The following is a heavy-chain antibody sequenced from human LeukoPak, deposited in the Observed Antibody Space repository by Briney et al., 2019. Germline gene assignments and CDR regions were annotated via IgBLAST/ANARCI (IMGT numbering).Heavy chain of an antibody. CDR1: GFTFTGYA. CDR3: AREDPGPFDAFDT. Sequence: GGSLRLSCAASGFTFTGYAMSWVRQAPGKGLEWVSGISDSGGTTYYADSVKGRFTISRDNSKNTLYLQMNSLRAEDTATYYCAREDPGPFDAFDTWGQGAKVTVSS. J-gene: IGHJ3*02. CDR2: ISDSGGTT. V-gene: IGHV3-23*01.